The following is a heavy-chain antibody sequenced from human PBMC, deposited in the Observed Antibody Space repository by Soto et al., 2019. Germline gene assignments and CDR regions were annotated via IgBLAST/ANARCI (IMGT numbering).Heavy chain of an antibody. V-gene: IGHV1-69*12. CDR1: GGTFSTYA. D-gene: IGHD5-18*01. Sequence: QVQLVQSGAEVKKPESSVKVSCKARGGTFSTYAISWVRQAPGQGLEWMGGIIPMFGTANYAQRFLDRVTITADESTNTVYMELSSLRSEDTAVYFCASGIQLWLRRINNGYSGWGQGTLVTVSS. CDR2: IIPMFGTA. J-gene: IGHJ4*02. CDR3: ASGIQLWLRRINNGYSG.